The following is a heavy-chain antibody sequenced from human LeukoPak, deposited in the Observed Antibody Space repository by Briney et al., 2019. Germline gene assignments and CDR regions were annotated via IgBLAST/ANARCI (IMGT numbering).Heavy chain of an antibody. CDR3: AAGRDRYFQH. CDR1: GFTFTSSA. CDR2: IVVGSGNT. J-gene: IGHJ1*01. V-gene: IGHV1-58*02. Sequence: ASVKVSCKASGFTFTSSAMQWVRQARGQRLEWIGWIVVGSGNTNYAQKLQERVTITRDRSTSTAYMELSSLRSEDTAVYYCAAGRDRYFQHWGQGTLVTVSS. D-gene: IGHD1-26*01.